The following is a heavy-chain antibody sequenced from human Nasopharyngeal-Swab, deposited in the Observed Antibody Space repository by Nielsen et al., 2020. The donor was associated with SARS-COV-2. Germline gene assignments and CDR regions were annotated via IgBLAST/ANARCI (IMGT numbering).Heavy chain of an antibody. D-gene: IGHD6-6*01. CDR3: ARGKYRRAFDI. CDR2: INHSGST. J-gene: IGHJ3*02. CDR1: GGSFSGYY. V-gene: IGHV4-34*01. Sequence: SGTLSLTCAVYGGSFSGYYWSWIRQPPGKGLEWIGEINHSGSTNYNPSLKSRVTISVDTSKNQFSLKLSSVTAADTAVYYCARGKYRRAFDIWGQGTTVTVSS.